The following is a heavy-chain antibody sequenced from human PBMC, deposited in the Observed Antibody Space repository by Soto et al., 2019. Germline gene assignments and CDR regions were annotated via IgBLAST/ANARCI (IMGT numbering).Heavy chain of an antibody. D-gene: IGHD2-2*01. CDR2: IYHSGYIGTMYHSGNT. V-gene: IGHV4-38-2*01. Sequence: SETLSLTCAVSGYSISSGYFWGGIRQPPGKGLEWIGSIYHSGYIGTMYHSGNTYYNPSLKSRVTISIDTSKNQFSLKLSSVTAADAAVYYCARSTTSAKRGTSPPNWFDPWGQGSLVTVSS. CDR1: GYSISSGYF. CDR3: ARSTTSAKRGTSPPNWFDP. J-gene: IGHJ5*02.